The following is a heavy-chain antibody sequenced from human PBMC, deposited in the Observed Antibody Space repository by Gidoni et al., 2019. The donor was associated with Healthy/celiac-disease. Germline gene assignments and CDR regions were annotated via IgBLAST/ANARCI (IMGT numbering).Heavy chain of an antibody. CDR2: IDRGGST. J-gene: IGHJ6*02. D-gene: IGHD3-22*01. V-gene: IGHV3-53*02. Sequence: EVQLVETGGGLIQPGGSLRLSCAASGFTVSSNYMSWVRQAPGKGLEWVSVIDRGGSTYYADSVKGRFTISRDNSKNTLYLQMNSLRAEDTAVYYCARDGVYDSSGGRYYYGMDVWGQGTTVTVSS. CDR3: ARDGVYDSSGGRYYYGMDV. CDR1: GFTVSSNY.